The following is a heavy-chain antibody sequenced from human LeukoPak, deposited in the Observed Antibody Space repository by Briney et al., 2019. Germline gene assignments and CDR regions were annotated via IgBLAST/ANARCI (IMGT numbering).Heavy chain of an antibody. J-gene: IGHJ3*02. CDR1: GFTFSSYG. CDR3: AKDLSDILTSAFDI. D-gene: IGHD3-9*01. CDR2: ISYDGSNK. V-gene: IGHV3-30*18. Sequence: PGGSLRLSCAASGFTFSSYGMHWVRQAPGKGLEWVAVISYDGSNKYYADSVKGRFPISRDNSKNTLYLQMNSLRAGDTAVYYCAKDLSDILTSAFDIWGQGTMVTVSS.